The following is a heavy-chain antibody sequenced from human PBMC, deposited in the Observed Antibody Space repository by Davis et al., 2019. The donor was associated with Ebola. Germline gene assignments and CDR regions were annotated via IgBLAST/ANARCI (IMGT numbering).Heavy chain of an antibody. CDR1: GFTFSNYW. Sequence: PGGSLRLSCAASGFTFSNYWMSWVRQAPGKGLDWVAHIKQDGSEKYYVDSVKGRFTISRDNAKNSLYLEMNSLRAEDTAVYYCARGYRGYVFLDYWGQGILVTVSS. V-gene: IGHV3-7*03. J-gene: IGHJ4*02. CDR3: ARGYRGYVFLDY. D-gene: IGHD5-12*01. CDR2: IKQDGSEK.